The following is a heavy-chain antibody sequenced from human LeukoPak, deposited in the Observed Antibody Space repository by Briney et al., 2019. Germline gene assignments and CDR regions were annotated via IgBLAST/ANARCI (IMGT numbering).Heavy chain of an antibody. D-gene: IGHD3-9*01. Sequence: GGSLRLSCGASGFTFTTYWMNWVRQAPGKGLEWVANIKQDGSETYYVDSVKGRFTISRDNDKNSVSLRMGSLRVEDTAVYYCVRGFDGTNAFDLWGQGTMVTVSS. CDR3: VRGFDGTNAFDL. CDR2: IKQDGSET. J-gene: IGHJ3*01. V-gene: IGHV3-7*01. CDR1: GFTFTTYW.